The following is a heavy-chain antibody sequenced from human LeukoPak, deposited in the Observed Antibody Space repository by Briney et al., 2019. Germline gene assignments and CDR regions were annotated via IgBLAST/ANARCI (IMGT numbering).Heavy chain of an antibody. CDR1: GYTFTSYY. D-gene: IGHD5-12*01. CDR2: INPSGGST. CDR3: ARDLRGYSYYYGMDV. V-gene: IGHV1-46*01. Sequence: ASVKVSCKASGYTFTSYYMHWVRQAPGQGLEWMGIINPSGGSTSYAQKFQGRVTMTRDTSTSTVYMELSSLRSEDTAVYYCARDLRGYSYYYGMDVWGQGTTVTVPS. J-gene: IGHJ6*02.